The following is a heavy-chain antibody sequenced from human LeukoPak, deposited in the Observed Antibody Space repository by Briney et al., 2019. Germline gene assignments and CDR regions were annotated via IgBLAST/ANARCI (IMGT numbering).Heavy chain of an antibody. V-gene: IGHV3-33*01. CDR2: IWYDGSNK. D-gene: IGHD3-16*02. Sequence: GRSLRLSCAASGFTFSSYGMHWVRQAPGKGLEWVAVIWYDGSNKYYADSVKGRFTISRDNSKNTLYLQMNSLRAEDTAVYYCARDPGGSYRSLYFDYWGQGTLVTVSS. J-gene: IGHJ4*02. CDR3: ARDPGGSYRSLYFDY. CDR1: GFTFSSYG.